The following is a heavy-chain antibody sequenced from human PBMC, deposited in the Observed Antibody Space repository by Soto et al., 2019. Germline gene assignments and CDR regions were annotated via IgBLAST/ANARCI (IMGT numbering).Heavy chain of an antibody. Sequence: GGSLRLSCAASGFTFGSYAMSWVRQAPGKGLEWVSAMSGGGGSTYYADCVKGRFTISRDNSKNTLYLLMNSLGAEDTAVYYCAKDLSDNSGWYRELFYFDYWGQGTLVTVSS. V-gene: IGHV3-23*01. D-gene: IGHD6-19*01. CDR1: GFTFGSYA. J-gene: IGHJ4*02. CDR3: AKDLSDNSGWYRELFYFDY. CDR2: MSGGGGST.